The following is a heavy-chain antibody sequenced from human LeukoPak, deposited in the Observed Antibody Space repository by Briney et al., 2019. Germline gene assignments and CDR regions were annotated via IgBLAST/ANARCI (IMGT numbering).Heavy chain of an antibody. V-gene: IGHV4-34*01. J-gene: IGHJ4*02. CDR1: GGSFSGYY. Sequence: SETLSLTCAVYGGSFSGYYWSWIRQPPGKGLQWIGEINHSGSTNYHPSLKGRVTISVETSRNQLSLKLSSVTAADTAVYYCVRGAYSSGWPTLDYWGQGTLVTVSS. CDR2: INHSGST. CDR3: VRGAYSSGWPTLDY. D-gene: IGHD6-19*01.